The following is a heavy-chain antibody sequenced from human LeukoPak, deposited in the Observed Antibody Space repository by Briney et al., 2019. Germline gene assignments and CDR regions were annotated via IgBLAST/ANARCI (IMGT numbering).Heavy chain of an antibody. Sequence: SVKLSCKASGGIFSSCAISWVRHALGQGLERMGGIIPLYGTSKHAQQFQGRVTITADESTSTAYMELSSLRSEDTAGYYRAKGIGGYTYGPFDYWGQGTLVTDSS. CDR1: GGIFSSCA. V-gene: IGHV1-69*01. CDR2: IIPLYGTS. CDR3: AKGIGGYTYGPFDY. D-gene: IGHD5-18*01. J-gene: IGHJ4*02.